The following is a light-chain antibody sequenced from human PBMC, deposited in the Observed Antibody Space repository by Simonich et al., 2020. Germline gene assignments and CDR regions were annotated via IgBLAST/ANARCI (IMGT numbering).Light chain of an antibody. CDR2: GAS. Sequence: EIVMTQSPATLSVSPGERATLSCRASQSVSSNLAWYQQKPGQAPRLLIYGASTRATGIAARFSGSGSGTEFTLTISSMQSEDSAVYYCQQYNNWPPITFGQGTRLEIK. J-gene: IGKJ5*01. CDR3: QQYNNWPPIT. CDR1: QSVSSN. V-gene: IGKV3-15*01.